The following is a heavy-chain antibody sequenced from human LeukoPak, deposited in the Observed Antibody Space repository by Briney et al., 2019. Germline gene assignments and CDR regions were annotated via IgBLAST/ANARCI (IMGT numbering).Heavy chain of an antibody. V-gene: IGHV3-73*01. CDR3: TYGGGSQVVGMPWGYYGMDV. D-gene: IGHD2-2*01. J-gene: IGHJ6*02. Sequence: GGSLRLSCAASGFTFSGSAMHWVRQASGKGLEWVGRIRSKANSYATAYAASVKGRFTISRDDSKNTAYLQLNSLKTEDTAVYYCTYGGGSQVVGMPWGYYGMDVWGQGTTVTVSS. CDR1: GFTFSGSA. CDR2: IRSKANSYAT.